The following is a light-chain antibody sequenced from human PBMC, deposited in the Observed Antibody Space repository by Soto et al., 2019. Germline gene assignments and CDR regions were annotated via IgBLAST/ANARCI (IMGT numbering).Light chain of an antibody. CDR2: AAS. V-gene: IGKV1-39*01. Sequence: DIQMTQSPSSLSVSVGDRVTITCRASQSISSYLIWYQQKPGKAPKLLIYAASSLQSGVPSRFSGSGSGTDFTLTISSLQPEDFATYYCQQSYSTPFTFGGGTKVEIK. CDR1: QSISSY. CDR3: QQSYSTPFT. J-gene: IGKJ4*01.